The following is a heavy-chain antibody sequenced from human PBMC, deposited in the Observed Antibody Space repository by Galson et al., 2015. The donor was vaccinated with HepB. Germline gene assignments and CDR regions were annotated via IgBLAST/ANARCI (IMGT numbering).Heavy chain of an antibody. CDR1: GYTFTSYG. J-gene: IGHJ4*02. CDR2: ISAYNGNT. Sequence: SVKVSCKASGYTFTSYGISWVRQAPGQGLEWMGWISAYNGNTNYAQKLQGRVTMTTDTSTSTAYMELRSLRSDDTAVYYCARDRALFGEQWLAIDYWGQGTLVTVSS. V-gene: IGHV1-18*01. CDR3: ARDRALFGEQWLAIDY. D-gene: IGHD6-19*01.